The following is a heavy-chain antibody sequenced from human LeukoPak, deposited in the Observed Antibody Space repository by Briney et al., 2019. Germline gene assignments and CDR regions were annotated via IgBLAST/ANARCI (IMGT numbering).Heavy chain of an antibody. CDR3: TRPKDGCSSTSCYSDFDY. J-gene: IGHJ4*02. CDR2: IRSKANSYAT. V-gene: IGHV3-73*01. Sequence: SGGSLRVSCAASGFTFSGSAMHWVRQASGKGLEWVGRIRSKANSYATAYAASVKGRFTISRDDSKNTAYLQMNSLKTEDTAVYYCTRPKDGCSSTSCYSDFDYWGQGTLVTVSS. D-gene: IGHD2-2*01. CDR1: GFTFSGSA.